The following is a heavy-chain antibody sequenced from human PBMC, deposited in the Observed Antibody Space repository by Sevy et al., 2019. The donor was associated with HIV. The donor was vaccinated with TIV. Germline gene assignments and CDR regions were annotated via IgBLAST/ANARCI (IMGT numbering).Heavy chain of an antibody. J-gene: IGHJ4*02. CDR1: GFTFSSYA. D-gene: IGHD6-13*01. CDR2: ISGSGGST. V-gene: IGHV3-23*01. Sequence: GESLKISCAASGFTFSSYAMSWVRQAPGKGLEWVSAISGSGGSTYYADSVKGRFTISRDNSKNTLYLQMNSLRAEDTAVYYCAKGVGQLAPFDYWGQGTLVTVSS. CDR3: AKGVGQLAPFDY.